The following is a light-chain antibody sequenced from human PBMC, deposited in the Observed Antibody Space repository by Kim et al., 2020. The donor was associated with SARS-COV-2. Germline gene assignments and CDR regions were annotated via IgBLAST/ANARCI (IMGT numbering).Light chain of an antibody. CDR3: QHFGSPPIA. Sequence: SPGERATLSCRASQSGNYMHVVWYQQRPGQPPRLVMDGASSRVAGTPDRFSGSGSGTDFTLTISRLEPEDFAVYYCQHFGSPPIAFGQGTRLEIK. CDR2: GAS. V-gene: IGKV3-20*01. CDR1: QSGNYMH. J-gene: IGKJ5*01.